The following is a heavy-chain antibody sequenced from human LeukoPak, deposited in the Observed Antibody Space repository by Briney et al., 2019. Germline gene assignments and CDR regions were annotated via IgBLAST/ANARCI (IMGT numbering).Heavy chain of an antibody. CDR1: GFTFSSYS. CDR3: ARAGGIVVVPAAIRGYFQH. D-gene: IGHD2-2*02. J-gene: IGHJ1*01. V-gene: IGHV3-48*01. CDR2: ISSSSSTI. Sequence: GGSLRLSCAASGFTFSSYSMNWVRQAPGKGLEWVSYISSSSSTIYYADSVKGRFTISGDNAKNSLYLQMNSLRAEDTAVYYCARAGGIVVVPAAIRGYFQHWGQGTLVTVSS.